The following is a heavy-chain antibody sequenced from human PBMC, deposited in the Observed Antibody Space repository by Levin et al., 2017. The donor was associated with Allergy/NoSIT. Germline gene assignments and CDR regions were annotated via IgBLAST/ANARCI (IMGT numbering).Heavy chain of an antibody. CDR2: IYHSGST. CDR3: ARGGYDIEVWWFDP. J-gene: IGHJ5*02. CDR1: GGSISSGGYS. V-gene: IGHV4-30-2*01. D-gene: IGHD3-9*01. Sequence: ASETLSLTCAVSGGSISSGGYSWSWIRQPPGKGLEWIGYIYHSGSTYYNPSLKSRVTISVDRSKNQFSLKLSSVTAADTAVYYCARGGYDIEVWWFDPWGQGTLVTVSS.